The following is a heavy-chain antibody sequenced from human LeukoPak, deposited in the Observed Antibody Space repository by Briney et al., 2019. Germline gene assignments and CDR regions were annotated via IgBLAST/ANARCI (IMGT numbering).Heavy chain of an antibody. CDR2: IKSKTDGGTT. CDR3: TTDRKYYYDSSGYYHINWYFDL. J-gene: IGHJ2*01. Sequence: GGSLRLPCAASGFTFSNAWMSWVRQAPGKGLEWVGRIKSKTDGGTTDYAAPVKGRFTISRDDSKNTLYLQMNSLKTEDTAVYYCTTDRKYYYDSSGYYHINWYFDLWGRGTLVTVSS. V-gene: IGHV3-15*01. CDR1: GFTFSNAW. D-gene: IGHD3-22*01.